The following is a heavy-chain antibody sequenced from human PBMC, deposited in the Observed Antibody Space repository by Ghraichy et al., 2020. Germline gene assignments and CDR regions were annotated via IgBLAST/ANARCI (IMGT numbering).Heavy chain of an antibody. CDR1: GFIFSTSW. J-gene: IGHJ4*02. CDR2: INVDGSNT. D-gene: IGHD3-16*01. CDR3: ANFGDGLGAEAPRDY. Sequence: GALRLSCAASGFIFSTSWMHWVRQAPGMGLVWVSRINVDGSNTDYADSVKGRFTISRDNAKNTVYLQMNSLGTEDTAFYYCANFGDGLGAEAPRDYWGQGTLVTISS. V-gene: IGHV3-74*01.